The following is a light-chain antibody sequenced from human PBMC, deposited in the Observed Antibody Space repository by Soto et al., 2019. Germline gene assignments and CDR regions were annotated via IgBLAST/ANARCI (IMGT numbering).Light chain of an antibody. CDR2: DVT. CDR1: SNNVGGYNY. J-gene: IGLJ2*01. CDR3: CSYAGTYTLI. V-gene: IGLV2-11*01. Sequence: QSALTQPRSVSGSPGQSVTISCTGASNNVGGYNYVSWYQHHPGKVPQLIIYDVTKRPSGVPDRFSGSNSGNTASLTISGLQVEDEADYYCCSYAGTYTLIFGGGTKLTVL.